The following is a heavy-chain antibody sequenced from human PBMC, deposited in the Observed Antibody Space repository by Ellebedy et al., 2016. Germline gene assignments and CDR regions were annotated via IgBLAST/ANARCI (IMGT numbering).Heavy chain of an antibody. CDR3: VRQRQASSGWYGGEF. D-gene: IGHD6-19*01. V-gene: IGHV5-10-1*01. J-gene: IGHJ4*02. CDR2: IDPSDSYS. Sequence: GESLKISCRGFGYTFTSHWISWVRQVPGKGLEWMGRIDPSDSYSNYRPSLKGHVSISADKSTNTAYLQWSSLRASDTAMYYGVRQRQASSGWYGGEFWGQGTLVTVSS. CDR1: GYTFTSHW.